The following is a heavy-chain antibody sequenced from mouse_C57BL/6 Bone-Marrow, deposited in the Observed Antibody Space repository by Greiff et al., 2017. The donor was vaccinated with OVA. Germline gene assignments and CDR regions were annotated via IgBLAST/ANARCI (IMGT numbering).Heavy chain of an antibody. Sequence: EVKLQQSGPELVKPGASVKISCKASGYTFTDYYMNWVKQSHGKSLEWIGDINPNNGGTSYNQKFKGKATLTVDKSSSTAYMELRSLTSEDSAVYYCARDPYYYGSSYQYWYFDVWGTGTTVTVSS. CDR1: GYTFTDYY. J-gene: IGHJ1*03. CDR2: INPNNGGT. V-gene: IGHV1-26*01. CDR3: ARDPYYYGSSYQYWYFDV. D-gene: IGHD1-1*01.